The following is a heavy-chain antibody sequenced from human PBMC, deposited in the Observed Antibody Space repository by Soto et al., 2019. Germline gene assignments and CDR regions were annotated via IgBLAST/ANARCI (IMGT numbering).Heavy chain of an antibody. CDR1: GFTFSSYG. CDR2: ISYDGSNK. V-gene: IGHV3-30*18. J-gene: IGHJ4*02. Sequence: QVQLVECGGGVVQPGRSLRLSCAASGFTFSSYGMHWVRQAPGKGLEWVAVISYDGSNKYYADSVKGRFTISRDNSKNTLYLQMNSLRAEDTAVYYCAKEAFSGYCISTSCYADYWGQGTLVTVSS. CDR3: AKEAFSGYCISTSCYADY. D-gene: IGHD2-2*01.